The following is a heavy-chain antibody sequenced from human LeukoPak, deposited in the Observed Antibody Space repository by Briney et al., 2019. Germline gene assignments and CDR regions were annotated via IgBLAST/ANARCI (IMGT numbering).Heavy chain of an antibody. CDR2: INPSGGST. Sequence: ASVKVSCKASGYTFSGYYMYWVRQAPGQGLEWMGIINPSGGSTSYAQKFQARVTMTRDISTRTVYMDLSSLRSEDTAVYYCARAPQIAVAVHDAFDIWGQGTMVTVSS. CDR3: ARAPQIAVAVHDAFDI. J-gene: IGHJ3*02. V-gene: IGHV1-46*01. D-gene: IGHD6-19*01. CDR1: GYTFSGYY.